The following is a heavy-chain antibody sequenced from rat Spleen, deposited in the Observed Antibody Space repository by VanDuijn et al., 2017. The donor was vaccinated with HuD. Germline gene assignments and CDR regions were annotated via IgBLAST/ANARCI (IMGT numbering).Heavy chain of an antibody. CDR1: GFTFSNYG. CDR3: TTDDYSSYTPLMDA. D-gene: IGHD1-2*01. V-gene: IGHV5S13*01. J-gene: IGHJ4*01. CDR2: ITNTGGNI. Sequence: EVQLVETGGGLVQPGRSLKLSCAASGFTFSNYGMAWVRQAPTKGLEWVASITNTGGNIYYPDSVKGRFTISRDNAQNTLYLQMNSLRSEDTATYYCTTDDYSSYTPLMDAWGQGASVTVSS.